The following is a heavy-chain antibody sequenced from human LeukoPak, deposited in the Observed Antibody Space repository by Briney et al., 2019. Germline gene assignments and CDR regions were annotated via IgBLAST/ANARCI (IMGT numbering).Heavy chain of an antibody. V-gene: IGHV4-30-2*01. D-gene: IGHD5-18*01. CDR1: GGSISSGGYS. CDR2: IYHSGST. J-gene: IGHJ4*02. Sequence: PSQTLSLTCAVSGGSISSGGYSWSWIRQPPGKGLEWIGYIYHSGSTYYNPSLKSRVTISVDRSKNQFSLKLSSVTAADTAVYYCARGSRTQLDYFDYWGQGTLVTVSS. CDR3: ARGSRTQLDYFDY.